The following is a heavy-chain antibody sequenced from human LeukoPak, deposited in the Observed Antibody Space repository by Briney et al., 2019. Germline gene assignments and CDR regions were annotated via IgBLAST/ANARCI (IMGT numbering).Heavy chain of an antibody. V-gene: IGHV1-2*02. CDR2: INPNSDDT. D-gene: IGHD5-12*01. J-gene: IGHJ4*02. Sequence: GASVKVSCKASGYTLTGYYMHWLRQAPGQGLEWMGWINPNSDDTNYAQKFQGRVTMTRDTSISTAYMELSRLTSDDTAVYYCAKNPYEYYFDYWGQGTLVTVSS. CDR3: AKNPYEYYFDY. CDR1: GYTLTGYY.